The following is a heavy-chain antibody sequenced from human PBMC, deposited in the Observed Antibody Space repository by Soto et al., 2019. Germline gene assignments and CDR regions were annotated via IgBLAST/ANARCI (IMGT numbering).Heavy chain of an antibody. CDR2: IWYDGSLK. Sequence: QVQLVESGGGVVQPGRSLRLSCAASGFTFYTYGMHWVRQAPGKGLEWVAIIWYDGSLKYYADSVKGRFTISRDNPKNTLYLQMNSLRAEDTAVYYCARIGCTGGNCKHYAYYAMDVWGQGTTVTVSS. V-gene: IGHV3-33*01. D-gene: IGHD2-15*01. CDR3: ARIGCTGGNCKHYAYYAMDV. J-gene: IGHJ6*02. CDR1: GFTFYTYG.